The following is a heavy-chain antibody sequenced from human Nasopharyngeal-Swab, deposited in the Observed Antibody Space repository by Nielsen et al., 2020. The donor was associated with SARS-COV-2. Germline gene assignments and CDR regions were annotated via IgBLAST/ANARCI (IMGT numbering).Heavy chain of an antibody. CDR3: ATDIRPFGRSYYL. D-gene: IGHD3-10*01. CDR2: DPEDGET. J-gene: IGHJ5*02. Sequence: DPEDGETIYAQKFQGRVTMTEDTSTDTAYMELSSLRSEDTAVYYCATDIRPFGRSYYLWGQGTLVTVSS. V-gene: IGHV1-24*01.